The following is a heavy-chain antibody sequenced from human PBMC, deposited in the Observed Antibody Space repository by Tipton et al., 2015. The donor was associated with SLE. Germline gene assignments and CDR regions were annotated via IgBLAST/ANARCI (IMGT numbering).Heavy chain of an antibody. CDR3: ARGPDRGYHFDY. D-gene: IGHD3-22*01. V-gene: IGHV4-39*07. CDR2: VFYSGRT. J-gene: IGHJ4*02. CDR1: ADSIRNRDFY. Sequence: TLSLTCTVSADSIRNRDFYWGWIRQSPGKGLEGIGSVFYSGRTYYNSSLKSRVTISLDTSKSQVSLKLISVTAADTAVFYCARGPDRGYHFDYWGQGTLVTVSS.